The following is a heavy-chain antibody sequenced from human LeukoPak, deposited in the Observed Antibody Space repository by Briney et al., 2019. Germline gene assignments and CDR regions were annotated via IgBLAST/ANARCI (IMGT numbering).Heavy chain of an antibody. J-gene: IGHJ3*02. CDR2: INSDGSTT. CDR3: ARDTADDAFDI. Sequence: GGSLRLSCAASGFTFSSYWMHWVRQAPGKGLVWVSRINSDGSTTIYADSVKGRFPISRDNAKNTLYLQMNSLRAEDTAVYYCARDTADDAFDIWGQGTMVTVSS. V-gene: IGHV3-74*01. CDR1: GFTFSSYW.